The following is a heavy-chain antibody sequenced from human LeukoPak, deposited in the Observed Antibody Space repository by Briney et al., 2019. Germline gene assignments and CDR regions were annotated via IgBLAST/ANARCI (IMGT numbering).Heavy chain of an antibody. CDR1: GISFSNYS. V-gene: IGHV3-21*01. CDR2: ISISSNYI. Sequence: GGSLRLSCAASGISFSNYSMIWVRQAPGKGLEWVSSISISSNYIYYTDSVKGRCTISRDNGKNSLYLQMNSLRAEDTAVYYCAKESYVNYYYYYMDVWGKGTTVTISS. J-gene: IGHJ6*03. D-gene: IGHD3-10*02. CDR3: AKESYVNYYYYYMDV.